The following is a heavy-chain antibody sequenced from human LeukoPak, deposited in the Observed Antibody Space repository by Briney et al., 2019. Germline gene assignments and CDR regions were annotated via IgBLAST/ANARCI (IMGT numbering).Heavy chain of an antibody. CDR3: ERIGGYSGSDPETTRNDAFDI. Sequence: AETLSLTCAVYGGSFSGYYWSWIRQPPGKVLEWIGEINHSGSTNYNPSLKSRFTISVDTSKNQFSLKLSSVTAADTAVYYCERIGGYSGSDPETTRNDAFDIWGQGTMVTVSS. CDR2: INHSGST. D-gene: IGHD5-12*01. J-gene: IGHJ3*02. CDR1: GGSFSGYY. V-gene: IGHV4-34*01.